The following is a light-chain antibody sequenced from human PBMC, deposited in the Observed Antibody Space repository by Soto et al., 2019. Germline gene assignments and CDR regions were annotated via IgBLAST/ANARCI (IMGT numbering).Light chain of an antibody. J-gene: IGLJ2*01. Sequence: QSALTQPPSASGSPGQSVTISCTGTSSDVGGYNYVSWYQQHPGKAPKLMIYEVSKRPSGVPDRFSGSKSGNTASLTVSGLQAEDESYYCCSSYAGSNTVVFGGGTKLTVL. CDR1: SSDVGGYNY. CDR3: SSYAGSNTVV. V-gene: IGLV2-8*01. CDR2: EVS.